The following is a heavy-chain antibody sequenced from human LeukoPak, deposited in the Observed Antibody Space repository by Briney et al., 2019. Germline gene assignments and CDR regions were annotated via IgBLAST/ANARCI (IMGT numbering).Heavy chain of an antibody. CDR3: ARVGDGYNKIIDY. J-gene: IGHJ4*02. Sequence: SETLSLTCSVSRGSIDSTNYYWAWIRQPPGKGLEWIGTIFYSGTSHSNPSLRSRLTMSVDTSRNQFSMNLRSLTAADTAVYYCARVGDGYNKIIDYWGQGTLVTVSS. D-gene: IGHD5-24*01. V-gene: IGHV4-39*07. CDR2: IFYSGTS. CDR1: RGSIDSTNYY.